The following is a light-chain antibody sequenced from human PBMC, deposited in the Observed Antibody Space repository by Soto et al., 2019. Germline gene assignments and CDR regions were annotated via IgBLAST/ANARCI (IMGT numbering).Light chain of an antibody. J-gene: IGKJ3*01. CDR3: QQRSNWPRIT. Sequence: EIVLTQSPATLSLSPGERATLSCRASQGVSSYLAWYQQKPGQAPRLLIYDASNRATGIPARFSGSGSGTDFTLTISSLEPEDFAVYYCQQRSNWPRITPGPGTKVH. CDR2: DAS. V-gene: IGKV3-11*01. CDR1: QGVSSY.